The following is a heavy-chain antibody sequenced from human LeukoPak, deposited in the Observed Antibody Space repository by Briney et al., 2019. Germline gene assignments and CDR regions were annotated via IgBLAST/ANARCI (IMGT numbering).Heavy chain of an antibody. J-gene: IGHJ4*02. D-gene: IGHD5-12*01. CDR3: AKMEWGWLRSLDY. V-gene: IGHV3-23*01. Sequence: GGSLRLSCAASGFTFSSYAMSWVRQAPGKGLEWVSAISGSGGSTYYADSVKGRFTISRDNSKNTLYLQMNSLRAEDTAEYYCAKMEWGWLRSLDYWGQGTLVTVSS. CDR1: GFTFSSYA. CDR2: ISGSGGST.